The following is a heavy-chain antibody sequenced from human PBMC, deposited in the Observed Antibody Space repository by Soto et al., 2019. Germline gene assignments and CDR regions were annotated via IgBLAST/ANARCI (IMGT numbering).Heavy chain of an antibody. CDR2: TYYRSRWQT. D-gene: IGHD3-16*01. Sequence: QVQLQQSGPGLVKPSQTLSLTCAISGDSVSSNDATWDWIRQSPSRGLEWLGRTYYRSRWQTDYATSVKXRXXXNXXTSNNQVSLQLNSVTADGTAVYSSARLIGNSWLDSWGQGTLVTVSS. J-gene: IGHJ5*01. CDR1: GDSVSSNDAT. CDR3: ARLIGNSWLDS. V-gene: IGHV6-1*01.